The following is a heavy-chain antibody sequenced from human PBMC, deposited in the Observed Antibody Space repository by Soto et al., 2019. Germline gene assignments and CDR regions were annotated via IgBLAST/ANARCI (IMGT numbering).Heavy chain of an antibody. CDR2: IRSKANSYAT. CDR1: GFTFSGSA. CDR3: TRGYGDYGQIDY. D-gene: IGHD4-17*01. J-gene: IGHJ4*02. V-gene: IGHV3-73*01. Sequence: VQLVESGGGLVQPGGSLKLSCAASGFTFSGSAMHWVRQASGKGLEWVGRIRSKANSYATAYAASVKGRFTISRDDSKNTAYLQMNSLKIEDTAVYYCTRGYGDYGQIDYWGQGTLVTVSS.